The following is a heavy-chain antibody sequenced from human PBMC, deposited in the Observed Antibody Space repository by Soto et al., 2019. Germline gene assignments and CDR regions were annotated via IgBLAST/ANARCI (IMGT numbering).Heavy chain of an antibody. CDR3: AREDDTTGSYSWFDP. J-gene: IGHJ5*02. D-gene: IGHD6-19*01. CDR1: GDTFSRLT. Sequence: SVTVSCKASGDTFSRLTINWVRQAPGQGLEWLGGVVPFFGSPTYSQKFQGRLTITADASTSTFYMELTGLTSEDTALYYCAREDDTTGSYSWFDPWGQGTLVTVSS. CDR2: VVPFFGSP. V-gene: IGHV1-69*13.